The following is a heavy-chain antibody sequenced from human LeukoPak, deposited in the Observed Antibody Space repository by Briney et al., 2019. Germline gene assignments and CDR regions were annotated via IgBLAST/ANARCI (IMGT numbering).Heavy chain of an antibody. Sequence: SETLSLTCTVSGGSISSGGYYWSWIRQHPGKGLEWIGYIYYSGSTNYNPSLKSRVTISVDTSKNQFSLKLSSVTAADTAVYYCARDKYGWYFDLWGRGTLVTVSS. CDR2: IYYSGST. J-gene: IGHJ2*01. D-gene: IGHD4-17*01. V-gene: IGHV4-61*08. CDR1: GGSISSGGYY. CDR3: ARDKYGWYFDL.